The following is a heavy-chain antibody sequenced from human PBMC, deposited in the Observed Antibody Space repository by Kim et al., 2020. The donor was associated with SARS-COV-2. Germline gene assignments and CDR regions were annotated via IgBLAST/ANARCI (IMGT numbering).Heavy chain of an antibody. V-gene: IGHV5-51*01. Sequence: GESLKISCKGSGYSFTSYWIGWVRQMPGKGLEWMGIIYPGDSDTRYSPSFQGQVTISADKSISTAYLQWSSLKASDTAMYYCARHRSIAVAGGAFPGDDYWGQGTLVTVSS. J-gene: IGHJ4*02. CDR3: ARHRSIAVAGGAFPGDDY. CDR2: IYPGDSDT. D-gene: IGHD6-19*01. CDR1: GYSFTSYW.